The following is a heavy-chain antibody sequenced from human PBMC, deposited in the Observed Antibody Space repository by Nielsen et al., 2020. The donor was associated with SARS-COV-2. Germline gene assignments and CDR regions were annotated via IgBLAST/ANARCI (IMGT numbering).Heavy chain of an antibody. V-gene: IGHV3-33*01. CDR2: IWYDGSNK. Sequence: GGSLRLSCAASGFTFSSYGMHWVRQAPGKGLEWVAVIWYDGSNKYYADSVKGRFTISRDNSKNTLYLQMNSLRAEDTAVYYCASAADYVWGSGGYWGQGTLVTVSS. CDR1: GFTFSSYG. J-gene: IGHJ4*02. D-gene: IGHD3-16*01. CDR3: ASAADYVWGSGGY.